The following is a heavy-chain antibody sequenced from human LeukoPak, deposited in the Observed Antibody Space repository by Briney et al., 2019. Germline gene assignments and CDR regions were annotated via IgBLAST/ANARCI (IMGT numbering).Heavy chain of an antibody. J-gene: IGHJ3*02. CDR3: ARDPRDCGGDCFVSDAFDI. V-gene: IGHV4-4*07. Sequence: PSETLSLTCTVSGNSFGDYYWSWIRQPAGKGLEWIGRIYTSGSTTYNPSLKSRVTMSVDTSKSQFSLKLSSVTAADTAVYYCARDPRDCGGDCFVSDAFDIWGQGTMVTVSS. CDR2: IYTSGST. D-gene: IGHD2-21*02. CDR1: GNSFGDYY.